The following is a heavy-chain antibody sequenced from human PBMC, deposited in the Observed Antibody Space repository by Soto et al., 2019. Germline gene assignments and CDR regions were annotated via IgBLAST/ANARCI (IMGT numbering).Heavy chain of an antibody. J-gene: IGHJ4*01. Sequence: GGSLRLSCAASGFTFSTYAMSWVRQAPGKGLERVSAISGSGGGKLYADSVRGRFTISRDNSENTLYLQMNSLRAEDTAVYYCAKREYQLAHWGQGTPVTGSS. V-gene: IGHV3-23*01. CDR3: AKREYQLAH. D-gene: IGHD2-2*01. CDR1: GFTFSTYA. CDR2: ISGSGGGK.